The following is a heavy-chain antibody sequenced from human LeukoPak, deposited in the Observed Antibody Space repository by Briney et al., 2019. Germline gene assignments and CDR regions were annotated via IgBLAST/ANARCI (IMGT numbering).Heavy chain of an antibody. CDR2: IKEDGSEK. CDR3: ARTIRGY. CDR1: GFTFSTHW. Sequence: GGSLRLSCAASGFTFSTHWMSWVRQAPGKGLEWVGNIKEDGSEKYYVDSVKGPFTISRDNAKNSLYLQMNSLRAEDTAVYYCARTIRGYWGQGTLVTVSS. J-gene: IGHJ4*02. V-gene: IGHV3-7*01.